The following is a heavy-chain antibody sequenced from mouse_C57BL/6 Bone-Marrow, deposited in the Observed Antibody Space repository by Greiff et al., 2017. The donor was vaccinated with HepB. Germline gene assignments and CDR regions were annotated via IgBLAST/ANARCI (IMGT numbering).Heavy chain of an antibody. CDR2: IYPRSGNT. CDR1: GYTFTSYG. CDR3: ARAYYKGYFDY. J-gene: IGHJ2*01. V-gene: IGHV1-81*01. Sequence: QVQLQQSGAELARPGASVKLSCKASGYTFTSYGISWVKQRTGQGLEWIGEIYPRSGNTYYNEKFKGKATLTADKSSSTEYMELRSLTSEDSAVYFCARAYYKGYFDYWGQGTTLTVSS. D-gene: IGHD2-12*01.